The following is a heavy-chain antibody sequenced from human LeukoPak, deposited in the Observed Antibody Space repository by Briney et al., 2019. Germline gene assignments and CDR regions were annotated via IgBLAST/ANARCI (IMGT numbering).Heavy chain of an antibody. Sequence: PSETLSLTCTVSGGSISSGSYYWSWIRQPAGKGLEWIGRIYTSGSTNYNPSLKSRVTISVDTSKNQFSLKLSSVTAADTAVYYCARGNIGYCSGGSCYSGYYFDYWGQGTLVTVSS. CDR1: GGSISSGSYY. J-gene: IGHJ4*02. CDR3: ARGNIGYCSGGSCYSGYYFDY. D-gene: IGHD2-15*01. V-gene: IGHV4-61*02. CDR2: IYTSGST.